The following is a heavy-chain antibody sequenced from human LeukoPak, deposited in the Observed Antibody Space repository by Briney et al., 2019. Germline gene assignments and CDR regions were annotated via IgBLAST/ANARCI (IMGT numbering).Heavy chain of an antibody. CDR1: GYSISSGYY. CDR3: ARVTGYRIEDYFDY. V-gene: IGHV4-38-2*02. D-gene: IGHD6-13*01. J-gene: IGHJ4*02. CDR2: IYHSGST. Sequence: SETLSLTCTVSGYSISSGYYWGWIRQPPGKGLEWIGSIYHSGSTYYNPSLKSRVTISVDTSKNHFSLKLRSVTAADTAVYYCARVTGYRIEDYFDYWGQGTLVTVSS.